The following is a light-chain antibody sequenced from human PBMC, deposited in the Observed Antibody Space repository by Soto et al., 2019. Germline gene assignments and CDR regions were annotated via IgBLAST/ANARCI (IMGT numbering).Light chain of an antibody. J-gene: IGKJ4*01. Sequence: EIVLTQSPGTLSLSPGERATLSCRASQSVSSSYLAWYQQKPGQAPRLLIYGASTRATGIPARFSGGGSGTDFTLTISRLEPEGFAVYYCQQYGSSPLTFGGGTKVDIK. CDR2: GAS. CDR1: QSVSSSY. V-gene: IGKV3-20*01. CDR3: QQYGSSPLT.